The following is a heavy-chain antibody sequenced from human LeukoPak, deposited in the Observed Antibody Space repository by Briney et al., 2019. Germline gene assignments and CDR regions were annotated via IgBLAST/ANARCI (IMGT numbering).Heavy chain of an antibody. CDR2: IYYSGST. D-gene: IGHD6-13*01. CDR1: GGSISSGGYY. J-gene: IGHJ4*02. V-gene: IGHV4-31*03. CDR3: ARGSTGYSSSWYQYYVY. Sequence: SETLSLTCTVSGGSISSGGYYWSWIRQHPGKGLEWIGYIYYSGSTYYNPSLMSRVTISVDTSKNQFSLKLSSVTAADTAVYYCARGSTGYSSSWYQYYVYWGQGTLVTVSS.